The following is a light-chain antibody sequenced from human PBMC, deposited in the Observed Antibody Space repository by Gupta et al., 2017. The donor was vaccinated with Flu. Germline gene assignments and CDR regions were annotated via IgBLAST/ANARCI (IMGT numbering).Light chain of an antibody. CDR2: GAS. Sequence: EIVLTQSPGTLSLSPGERATLSCRAGQSVSRSSLAWYQQKPGQAPRLLIYGASSRATGIPDRFSGSESGTDFTLTISRLEPEDFAVYYCQQDGSSPHTFGQGTKVEIK. J-gene: IGKJ1*01. V-gene: IGKV3-20*01. CDR3: QQDGSSPHT. CDR1: QSVSRSS.